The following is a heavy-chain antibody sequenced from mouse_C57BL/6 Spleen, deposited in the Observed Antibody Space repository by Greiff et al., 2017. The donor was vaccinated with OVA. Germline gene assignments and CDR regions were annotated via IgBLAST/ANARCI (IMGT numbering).Heavy chain of an antibody. CDR1: GFSFNTYA. CDR3: VRHDYDGDFDY. J-gene: IGHJ2*01. D-gene: IGHD2-4*01. Sequence: VQLKESGGGLVQPKGSLKLSCAASGFSFNTYAMNWVRQAPGKGLEWVARIRSKSNNYATYYGDSVKDRLTISKDDSQSMLYLQMNNLKTEDTAMYYCVRHDYDGDFDYWVQCTTLTVSS. CDR2: IRSKSNNYAT. V-gene: IGHV10-1*01.